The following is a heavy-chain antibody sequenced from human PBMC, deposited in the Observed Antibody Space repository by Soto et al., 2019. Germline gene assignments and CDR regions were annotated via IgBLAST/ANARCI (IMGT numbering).Heavy chain of an antibody. CDR3: ARVGMTTVTTGYYYYYYMDV. D-gene: IGHD4-17*01. Sequence: ASVKVSCKASGYTFTRYGISWVRQAPEQGLEWMGWISAYNGNTNYAQKLQGRVTMTTDTSTSTAYMELRSLRSDDTAVYYCARVGMTTVTTGYYYYYYMDVWGKGTTVTVSS. CDR2: ISAYNGNT. V-gene: IGHV1-18*01. CDR1: GYTFTRYG. J-gene: IGHJ6*03.